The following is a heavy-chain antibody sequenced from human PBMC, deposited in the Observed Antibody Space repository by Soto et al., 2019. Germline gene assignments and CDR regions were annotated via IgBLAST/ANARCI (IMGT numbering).Heavy chain of an antibody. J-gene: IGHJ5*02. CDR3: VRDADRSDSWWFDL. D-gene: IGHD6-6*01. Sequence: GSLRLSCVASGFSFSDHYVIWIRQAPGKGLGWVAYISVSSDYINYADSVKGRFTMSRDNGKNSVYLHMNSLRAEDTAVYFCVRDADRSDSWWFDLWGQGTQVSVS. CDR1: GFSFSDHY. CDR2: ISVSSDYI. V-gene: IGHV3-11*06.